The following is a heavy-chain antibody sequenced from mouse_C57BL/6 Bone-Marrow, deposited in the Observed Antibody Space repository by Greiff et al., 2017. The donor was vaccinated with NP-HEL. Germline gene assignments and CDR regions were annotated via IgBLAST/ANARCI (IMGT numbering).Heavy chain of an antibody. CDR3: AILVPITTVVAKRFAY. Sequence: VQLQQPGAELVKPGASVKVSCKASGYTFTSYWMHWVKQRPGQGLEWIGRIHPSDSDTNYNQKFKGKATLTVDKSSSTAYMQLSSLTSEDSAVYYCAILVPITTVVAKRFAYWGQGTLVTVSA. J-gene: IGHJ3*01. V-gene: IGHV1-74*01. CDR2: IHPSDSDT. CDR1: GYTFTSYW. D-gene: IGHD1-1*01.